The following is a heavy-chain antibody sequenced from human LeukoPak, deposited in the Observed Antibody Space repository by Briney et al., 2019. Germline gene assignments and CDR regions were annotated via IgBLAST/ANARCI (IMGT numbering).Heavy chain of an antibody. CDR3: ARSPRITMVRGVIQGWYFDL. Sequence: SQTLSLTCTVSGGSISSGDYYWSWIRQHPGKGLEWIGYIYYSGSTYYNPSLKSRVTISVDTSKNQFSLKLSSVTAADTAVYYCARSPRITMVRGVIQGWYFDLWGRGTLVTVSS. D-gene: IGHD3-10*01. J-gene: IGHJ2*01. CDR1: GGSISSGDYY. V-gene: IGHV4-31*03. CDR2: IYYSGST.